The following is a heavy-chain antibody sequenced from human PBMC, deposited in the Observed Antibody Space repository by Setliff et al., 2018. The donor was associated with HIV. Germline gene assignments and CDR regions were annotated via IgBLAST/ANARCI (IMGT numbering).Heavy chain of an antibody. CDR2: IYSGGTI. D-gene: IGHD4-17*01. J-gene: IGHJ4*02. CDR1: GFIVSSNY. Sequence: PGGSLRLSCAASGFIVSSNYMNWVRQAPGKGLEWVSVIYSGGTIYYTYSVKGRFTISRDNSKNTLYLQMNSLRADDTAVYYCAAGHYGAWGQGILVTVSS. CDR3: AAGHYGA. V-gene: IGHV3-53*01.